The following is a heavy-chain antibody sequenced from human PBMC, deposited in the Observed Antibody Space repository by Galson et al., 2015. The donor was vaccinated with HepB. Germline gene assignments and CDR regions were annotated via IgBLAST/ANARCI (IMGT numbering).Heavy chain of an antibody. CDR1: GFTFSDYY. J-gene: IGHJ5*02. Sequence: SLSLSCAASGFTFSDYYMSWIRQAPGKGLEWVSYISSSSSYTNYADSVKGRFTISRDNAKNSLYLQMNSLRAEDTAVYYCARDLGDILTGYYTGWFDPWGQGTLVTVSS. CDR2: ISSSSSYT. D-gene: IGHD3-9*01. V-gene: IGHV3-11*06. CDR3: ARDLGDILTGYYTGWFDP.